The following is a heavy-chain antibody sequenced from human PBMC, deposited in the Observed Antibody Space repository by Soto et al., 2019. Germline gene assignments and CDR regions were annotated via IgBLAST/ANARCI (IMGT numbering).Heavy chain of an antibody. D-gene: IGHD2-21*02. CDR2: IIPIFGTA. CDR3: ARDFTVVTGQRNCFDP. V-gene: IGHV1-69*13. J-gene: IGHJ5*02. CDR1: GGTFSSYA. Sequence: SVKVSCKASGGTFSSYAISWVRQAPGQGLEWMGGIIPIFGTANYAQKFQGRVTITADESTSTAYMELSSLRSEDTAVYYCARDFTVVTGQRNCFDPWGQGSLVTVSS.